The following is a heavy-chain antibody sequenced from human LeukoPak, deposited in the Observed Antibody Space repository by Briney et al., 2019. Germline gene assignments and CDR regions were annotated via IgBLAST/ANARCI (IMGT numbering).Heavy chain of an antibody. J-gene: IGHJ4*02. CDR1: GGSISSGGYY. CDR3: ARGSYHFFDY. CDR2: IYYSGST. D-gene: IGHD1-26*01. Sequence: SETLSLTCSVSGGSISSGGYYWSWLRQHPGKGLEWVGDIYYSGSTYYNASLKSRVNISVDTSKKQFSLKLSSVTAAGTAVYYCARGSYHFFDYWGQGTLVTVSS. V-gene: IGHV4-31*03.